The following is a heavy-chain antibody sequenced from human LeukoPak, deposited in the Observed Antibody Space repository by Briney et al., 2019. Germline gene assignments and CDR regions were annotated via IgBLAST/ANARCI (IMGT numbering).Heavy chain of an antibody. J-gene: IGHJ4*02. Sequence: ASVKASCKASGYTFTGYYMHWVRQAPGQGLEWMGWINPNSGGTNYAQKFQGRVTMTRDTSISTAYMELSRLRSDDTAVYYCARGCLLRYFDWKFDYWGQGILVTVSS. CDR3: ARGCLLRYFDWKFDY. CDR2: INPNSGGT. D-gene: IGHD3-9*01. V-gene: IGHV1-2*02. CDR1: GYTFTGYY.